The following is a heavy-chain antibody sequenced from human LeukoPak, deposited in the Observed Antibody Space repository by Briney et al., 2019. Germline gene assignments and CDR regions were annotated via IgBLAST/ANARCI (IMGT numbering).Heavy chain of an antibody. V-gene: IGHV1-3*04. CDR1: GYTFTNHA. J-gene: IGHJ5*01. CDR2: INTADGNT. Sequence: ASVKVSCKASGYTFTNHAMHWVRQAPGQGLERMGWINTADGNTKYSQKFQGRVTITRDTSASIVYLELTSLRSEDTAVYYCARPGASSPGNWFASWGQGTLVTVSS. CDR3: ARPGASSPGNWFAS. D-gene: IGHD6-13*01.